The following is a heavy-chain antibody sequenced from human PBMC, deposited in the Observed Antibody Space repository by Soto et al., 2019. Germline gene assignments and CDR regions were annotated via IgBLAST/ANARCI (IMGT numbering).Heavy chain of an antibody. CDR1: GFTFSDYG. Sequence: QVQLVESGGGVVQPGRSLRLSCAASGFTFSDYGMHWVRQAPGKGLEWVAVIWYDGSNKYYADSVKGRFTISRDNSKNTLYLQMHSLRAEDTAVYYCARDPLHYDILTGYSPNYFDFWGQGTLVTVSS. D-gene: IGHD3-9*01. CDR3: ARDPLHYDILTGYSPNYFDF. J-gene: IGHJ4*02. V-gene: IGHV3-33*01. CDR2: IWYDGSNK.